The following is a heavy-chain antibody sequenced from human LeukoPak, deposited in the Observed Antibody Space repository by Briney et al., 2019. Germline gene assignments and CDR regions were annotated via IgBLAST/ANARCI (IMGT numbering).Heavy chain of an antibody. Sequence: VASVKVSCKASGYTFTDYYIHWVQQAPGKGLEWMGRVDPEDGETKYGEKFQGRVTISADTSTDTAYMELSSLTPEDTAVYFCAADPIDDRGYVLRLREFDGFHVWGQGTMVAVSS. D-gene: IGHD3-16*01. V-gene: IGHV1-69-2*01. CDR2: VDPEDGET. CDR1: GYTFTDYY. J-gene: IGHJ3*01. CDR3: AADPIDDRGYVLRLREFDGFHV.